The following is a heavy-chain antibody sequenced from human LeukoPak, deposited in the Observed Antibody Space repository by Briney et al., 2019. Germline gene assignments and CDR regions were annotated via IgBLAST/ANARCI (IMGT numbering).Heavy chain of an antibody. CDR2: ISSSSSYT. Sequence: GGSLRLSCAASGFTFSSYSMNWVRQAPGKGLEWVSPISSSSSYTYYADSVKGRFIISRDNAKNSLYLQMNSLRAEDTAVYYCARVWDYGDYAFDYRGQGTLVTGSS. V-gene: IGHV3-21*01. CDR1: GFTFSSYS. CDR3: ARVWDYGDYAFDY. D-gene: IGHD4-17*01. J-gene: IGHJ4*02.